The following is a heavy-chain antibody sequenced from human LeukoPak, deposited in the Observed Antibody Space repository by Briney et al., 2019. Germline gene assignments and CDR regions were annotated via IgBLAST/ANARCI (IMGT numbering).Heavy chain of an antibody. V-gene: IGHV4-59*12. D-gene: IGHD5-12*01. CDR1: GGSISSYY. Sequence: SETLSLTCTVSGGSISSYYWSWIRQPPGKGLEWIRYIYYSGSTNYNPSLKSRVTISVDTSKNQFSLKLSSVTAADTAVYYCARGAKEVATSPLLYYYYMDVWGKGTTVTVSS. CDR2: IYYSGST. CDR3: ARGAKEVATSPLLYYYYMDV. J-gene: IGHJ6*03.